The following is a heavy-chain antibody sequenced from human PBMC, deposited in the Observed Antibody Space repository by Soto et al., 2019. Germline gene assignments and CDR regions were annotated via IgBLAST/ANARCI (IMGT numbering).Heavy chain of an antibody. D-gene: IGHD1-26*01. Sequence: QVQLVQSGAEVKKPGSSVKVSCKASGGTFSSYAISWVRQAPGQGLEWMGGIIPIFGTANYAQKFQGRVTITADESTSTAYMEGSSLRSEDTAVYYCARDWGYSGSYCGGVYYYGMDVWGQGTTVTVSS. J-gene: IGHJ6*02. CDR2: IIPIFGTA. V-gene: IGHV1-69*01. CDR1: GGTFSSYA. CDR3: ARDWGYSGSYCGGVYYYGMDV.